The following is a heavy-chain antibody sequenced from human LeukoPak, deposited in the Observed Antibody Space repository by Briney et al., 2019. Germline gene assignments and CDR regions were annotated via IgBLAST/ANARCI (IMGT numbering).Heavy chain of an antibody. D-gene: IGHD3-10*01. V-gene: IGHV1-2*02. CDR3: ARAVGYGSGTYRQYYFDY. CDR1: EYTLFGYY. CDR2: INPNSGGT. Sequence: ASVKVSCKASEYTLFGYYIHCVRQAPGQGLEWMGWINPNSGGTNSAQNFQGRVTLSRDTSISTAYMELSRLRSDDTAVYYCARAVGYGSGTYRQYYFDYWGQGTLVTVSS. J-gene: IGHJ4*02.